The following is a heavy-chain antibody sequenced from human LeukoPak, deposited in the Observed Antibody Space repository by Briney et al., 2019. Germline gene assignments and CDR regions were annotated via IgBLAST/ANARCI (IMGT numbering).Heavy chain of an antibody. CDR3: AKGTLEY. CDR1: GFTISAYW. V-gene: IGHV3-7*01. Sequence: GGSLRLSCAASGFTISAYWMRRVRQAPGKGLEWVATIKQDGSDTFYVDSVKGRFTISTDNAKNSLYLQMNSLRAEDTGVYYCAKGTLEYWGQGTLVSVSS. J-gene: IGHJ4*02. CDR2: IKQDGSDT.